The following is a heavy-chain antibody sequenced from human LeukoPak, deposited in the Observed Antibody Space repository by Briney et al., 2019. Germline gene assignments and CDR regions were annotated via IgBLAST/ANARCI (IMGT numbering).Heavy chain of an antibody. CDR1: GGSFSGYY. CDR3: ARVHHCGSGSYYSTPYFDY. D-gene: IGHD3-10*01. J-gene: IGHJ4*02. Sequence: SETLSPTCAVYGGSFSGYYWSWIRQPPGKGLEWIGSIYYSGSTYYNPSLKSRVTISVDTSKNQFSLKLSSVTAADTAVYYCARVHHCGSGSYYSTPYFDYWGQGTLVTVSS. V-gene: IGHV4-34*01. CDR2: IYYSGST.